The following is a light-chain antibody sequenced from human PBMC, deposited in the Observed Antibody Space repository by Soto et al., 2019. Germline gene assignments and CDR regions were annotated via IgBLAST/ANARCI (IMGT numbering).Light chain of an antibody. V-gene: IGKV3-11*01. CDR1: QNVNNY. CDR2: DAS. CDR3: QQRNNWPAIS. Sequence: EIVLTQSPATLSLSPGQRATLFCRASQNVNNYLAWYQQKPGQAPRLLIYDASNRATGIPARFNGSGSGTDFTLNISSLEPEDFAVYYCQQRNNWPAISFGQGTRLEIK. J-gene: IGKJ5*01.